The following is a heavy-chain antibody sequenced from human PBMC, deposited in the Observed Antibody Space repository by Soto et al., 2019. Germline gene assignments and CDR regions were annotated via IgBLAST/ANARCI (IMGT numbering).Heavy chain of an antibody. Sequence: GGSLRLSCAASGFTFSSYSMNWVSQAPGKGLEWVSYISSSSTIYYADSVKGRFTISRDNAKNSLYLQMNSLRDEDTAVYYCARDRHNWNDVGWFDPWGQGTLVTVSS. CDR3: ARDRHNWNDVGWFDP. J-gene: IGHJ5*02. CDR2: ISSSSTI. D-gene: IGHD1-20*01. V-gene: IGHV3-48*02. CDR1: GFTFSSYS.